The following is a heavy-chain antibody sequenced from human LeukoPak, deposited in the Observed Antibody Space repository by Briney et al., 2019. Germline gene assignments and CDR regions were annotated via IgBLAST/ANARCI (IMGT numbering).Heavy chain of an antibody. CDR2: MNPNSGNT. V-gene: IGHV1-8*01. D-gene: IGHD3-10*01. J-gene: IGHJ4*02. Sequence: ASVKVSCKASGYTFTSYDINWVRQATGQGLEWMGWMNPNSGNTGYAQKFQGRVTMTRNTSISTAYMELSSLRSEDTAVYYRARGVYDGSGSYFYYFDYWGQGTLVTVSS. CDR1: GYTFTSYD. CDR3: ARGVYDGSGSYFYYFDY.